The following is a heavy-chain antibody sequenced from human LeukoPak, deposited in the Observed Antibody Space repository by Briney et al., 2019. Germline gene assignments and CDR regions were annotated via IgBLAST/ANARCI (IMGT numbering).Heavy chain of an antibody. CDR1: GFTFSDYY. Sequence: GGSLRLSCAASGFTFSDYYMSWIRQAPGKGLEWVSYISSSGSTIYYADSVKGRFTISRDNAKNSLYLQMSSLRAEDTAVYYCARESTVDAYYFDYWGQGTLVTVSS. V-gene: IGHV3-11*01. D-gene: IGHD4-11*01. J-gene: IGHJ4*02. CDR2: ISSSGSTI. CDR3: ARESTVDAYYFDY.